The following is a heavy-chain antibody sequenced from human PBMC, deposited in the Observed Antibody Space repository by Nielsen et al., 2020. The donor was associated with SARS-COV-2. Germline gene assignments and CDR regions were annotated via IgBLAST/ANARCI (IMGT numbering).Heavy chain of an antibody. CDR2: IDPHSGGT. CDR1: GYRFTAYS. V-gene: IGHV1-2*06. D-gene: IGHD4-11*01. CDR3: AGGDYSNPNY. Sequence: ASVKVSCKASGYRFTAYSMHWVRQAPGQGPEWMGRIDPHSGGTTYAQKFQGRVTMTRDTSINTAYMELTRLRSDDTAVYYCAGGDYSNPNYWGQGSLVTVSS. J-gene: IGHJ4*02.